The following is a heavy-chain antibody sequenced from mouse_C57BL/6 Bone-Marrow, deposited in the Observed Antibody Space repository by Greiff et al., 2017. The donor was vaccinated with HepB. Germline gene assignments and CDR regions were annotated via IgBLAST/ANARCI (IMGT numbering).Heavy chain of an antibody. CDR3: ARTDGYYYAMDY. J-gene: IGHJ4*01. D-gene: IGHD2-3*01. Sequence: EVKLLESGPGLVKPSQSLSLTCSVTGYSITSGYYWNWIRQFPGNKLEWMGYISYDGSNNYNPSLKNRISITRDTSKNQFFLKLNSVTTVDTATYYCARTDGYYYAMDYWGQGTSVTVSS. CDR2: ISYDGSN. CDR1: GYSITSGYY. V-gene: IGHV3-6*01.